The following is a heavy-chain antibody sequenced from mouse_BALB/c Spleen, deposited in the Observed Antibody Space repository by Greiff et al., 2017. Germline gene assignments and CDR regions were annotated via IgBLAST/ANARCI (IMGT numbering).Heavy chain of an antibody. CDR3: ARHEVITTVDDAMDY. D-gene: IGHD1-1*01. CDR1: GFTFSSYG. V-gene: IGHV5-6*01. J-gene: IGHJ4*01. Sequence: EVMLVESGGDLVKPGGSLKLSCAASGFTFSSYGMSWVRQTPDKRLEWVATISSGGSYTYYPDSVKGRFTISRDNAKNTLYLQMSSLKSEDTAMYYCARHEVITTVDDAMDYWGQGTSVTVSS. CDR2: ISSGGSYT.